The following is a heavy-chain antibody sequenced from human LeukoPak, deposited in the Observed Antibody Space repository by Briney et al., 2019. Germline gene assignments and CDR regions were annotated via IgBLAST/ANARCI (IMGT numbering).Heavy chain of an antibody. CDR3: ARDTGYCSSTSCYGNDAFDI. Sequence: PSETLSLTCTVSGGSISSYYWSWIRQPPGKGLERIGYIYYSGSTNYNPSLKSRVTISVDTSKNQFSLKLSSVTAADTAVYYCARDTGYCSSTSCYGNDAFDIWGQGTMVTVSS. D-gene: IGHD2-2*01. CDR1: GGSISSYY. J-gene: IGHJ3*02. V-gene: IGHV4-59*01. CDR2: IYYSGST.